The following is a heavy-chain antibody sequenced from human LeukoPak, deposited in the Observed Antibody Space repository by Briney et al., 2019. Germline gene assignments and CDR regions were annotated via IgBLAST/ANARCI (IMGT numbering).Heavy chain of an antibody. Sequence: SETLSLTCAVYGGSFSGYYWSWIRQPPGKGLEWIGEINHSGSTNYNPSLKSRVTISVDTSKNQFSLKLSSVTAADTAVYYCARGYDSSGYQRRYFDYWGQGTLVTVSS. V-gene: IGHV4-34*01. CDR2: INHSGST. CDR3: ARGYDSSGYQRRYFDY. D-gene: IGHD3-22*01. CDR1: GGSFSGYY. J-gene: IGHJ4*02.